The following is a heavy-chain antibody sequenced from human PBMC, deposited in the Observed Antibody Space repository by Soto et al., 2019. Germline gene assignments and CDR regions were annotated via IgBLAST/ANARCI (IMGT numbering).Heavy chain of an antibody. Sequence: PGGSLRLSCAASGFTFSSYSMNWVRQAPGKGLEWVSYISSSSSTIYYADSVKGRFTISRDNAKNSLYLQMNSLRAEDTAVYYCARAYCSGGSCYHGAFDIWGQGTMVTVSS. V-gene: IGHV3-48*01. CDR1: GFTFSSYS. CDR2: ISSSSSTI. CDR3: ARAYCSGGSCYHGAFDI. J-gene: IGHJ3*02. D-gene: IGHD2-15*01.